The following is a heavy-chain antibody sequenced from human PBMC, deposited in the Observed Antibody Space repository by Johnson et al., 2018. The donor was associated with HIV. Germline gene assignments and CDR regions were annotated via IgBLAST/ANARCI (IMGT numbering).Heavy chain of an antibody. CDR2: ISSDGSKK. V-gene: IGHV3-30*04. J-gene: IGHJ3*02. Sequence: QVQLVESGGGVVQPGRSLRLSCAASGFTFSSYAMHWVRQAPGKGLEWVGVISSDGSKKYYVDSVKGRFTISRDNAKNTLYLQRNSLSAEDTAVYYCARGGGCGGDCYSGYDAFDIWGQGTMVTVSS. CDR1: GFTFSSYA. CDR3: ARGGGCGGDCYSGYDAFDI. D-gene: IGHD2-21*01.